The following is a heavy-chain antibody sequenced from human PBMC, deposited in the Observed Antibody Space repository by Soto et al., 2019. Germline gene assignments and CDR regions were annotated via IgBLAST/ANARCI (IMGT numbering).Heavy chain of an antibody. Sequence: QVQLVESGGGVVQPGRSLRLSCAASGFTFSSYGMHWVRQAPGKGLERVAVISYDGSNKYYADSVKGRFTISRDSFKNTLYLQMNGLRVEDTALYYCAKDMTPNYYYGMDVWGQGTTVTVSS. CDR3: AKDMTPNYYYGMDV. D-gene: IGHD3-16*01. V-gene: IGHV3-30*18. CDR2: ISYDGSNK. J-gene: IGHJ6*02. CDR1: GFTFSSYG.